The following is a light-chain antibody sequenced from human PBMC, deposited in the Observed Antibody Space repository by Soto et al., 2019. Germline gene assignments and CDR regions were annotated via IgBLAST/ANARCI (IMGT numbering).Light chain of an antibody. CDR1: QSVSSSY. V-gene: IGKV3-20*01. Sequence: EIVLTQSPGTLSLSPGERATLSYRASQSVSSSYLAWYQQKPGQAPRLLIYGASNRATGIPDRFSGSGSGTNFTLTISRLEPEDFAVYYCQQYGSSPSTFGPGTKVDIK. J-gene: IGKJ3*01. CDR3: QQYGSSPST. CDR2: GAS.